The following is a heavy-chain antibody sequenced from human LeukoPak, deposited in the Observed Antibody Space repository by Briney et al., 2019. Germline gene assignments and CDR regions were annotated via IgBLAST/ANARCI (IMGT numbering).Heavy chain of an antibody. CDR2: ITKNGDST. CDR1: GFTFSNYA. D-gene: IGHD2-15*01. CDR3: AEGPRPYCSGGTCYPLDS. Sequence: GGSLTLSCAASGFTFSNYAMSWVRQPPGKGLECVSVITKNGDSTVYADSVKGRFTMSRDNSTDTLYLQMNTLSAEDTAVYLCAEGPRPYCSGGTCYPLDSWGQGTLVTVSS. J-gene: IGHJ4*02. V-gene: IGHV3-23*01.